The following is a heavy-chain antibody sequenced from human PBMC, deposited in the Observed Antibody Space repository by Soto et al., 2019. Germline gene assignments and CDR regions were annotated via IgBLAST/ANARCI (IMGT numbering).Heavy chain of an antibody. CDR2: INPSGGGA. CDR1: GYTFTSYY. Sequence: GASVKVSCKASGYTFTSYYIHCVRQAPGQGLEWMGIINPSGGGASYAQKFQGRVTMTRDTSTSTVYMELSSLRSEDTAVYYCARDRNVRDYYDSSGHLNCFDHWGQGTLVTVSS. CDR3: ARDRNVRDYYDSSGHLNCFDH. V-gene: IGHV1-46*01. J-gene: IGHJ5*02. D-gene: IGHD3-22*01.